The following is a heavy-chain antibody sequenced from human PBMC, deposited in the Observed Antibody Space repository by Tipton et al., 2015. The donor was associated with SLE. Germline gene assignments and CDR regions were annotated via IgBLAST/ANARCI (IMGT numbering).Heavy chain of an antibody. CDR1: GGSISSGSYY. CDR3: TVGTSGSSFDY. D-gene: IGHD1-26*01. V-gene: IGHV4-61*02. CDR2: IYTSGST. J-gene: IGHJ4*02. Sequence: TLSLTCTVSGGSISSGSYYWSWIRQPAGKGLEWIGRIYTSGSTNYNPSLKSRVTISVDTSKNQFSLKLSSVTAADTAVYYCTVGTSGSSFDYWGQGTLVTVSS.